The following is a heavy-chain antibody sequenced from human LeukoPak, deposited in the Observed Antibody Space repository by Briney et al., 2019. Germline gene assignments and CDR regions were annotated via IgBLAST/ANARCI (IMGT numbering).Heavy chain of an antibody. V-gene: IGHV4-39*01. D-gene: IGHD3-10*01. CDR2: ISSTGTT. Sequence: PSQTLSLTCTVSSASISSSPYFWGWTRQSPGKGLGWFGRISSTGTTSSNPSLKRRLTTRLDTSNNQFSLKLNSVTAADTAVCYCAAKSADYNTLGSSYKVWGQGTLVTASS. CDR1: SASISSSPYF. J-gene: IGHJ4*02. CDR3: AAKSADYNTLGSSYKV.